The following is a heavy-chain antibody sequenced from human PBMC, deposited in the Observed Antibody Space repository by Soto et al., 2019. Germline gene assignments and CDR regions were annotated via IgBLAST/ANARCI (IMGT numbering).Heavy chain of an antibody. D-gene: IGHD4-17*01. CDR2: IYPSDSDT. V-gene: IGHV5-51*01. J-gene: IGHJ4*02. CDR1: GYTFTIYW. Sequence: GESLKISCQVSGYTFTIYWIGWVRQMPGKGLEWMGIIYPSDSDTRYSPSFQGQVTISADQSINNAYLQWDSLKASDTAIYYCSRTANTVADNFDLWGQGTQVTVYS. CDR3: SRTANTVADNFDL.